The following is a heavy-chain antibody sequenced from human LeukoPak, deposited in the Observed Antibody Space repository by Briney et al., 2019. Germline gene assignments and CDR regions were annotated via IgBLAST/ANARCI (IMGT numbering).Heavy chain of an antibody. D-gene: IGHD3-3*01. CDR1: GGSISSYY. CDR3: ARDSLTIFGVVPIDY. Sequence: PSETLSLTCTVSGGSISSYYWSWIRQPAGKGLEWNGRIYTSGSTNYNPSLKSRVTMSVDTSKNQFSLKLSSVTAADTAVYYCARDSLTIFGVVPIDYWGQGTLVTVSS. J-gene: IGHJ4*02. V-gene: IGHV4-4*07. CDR2: IYTSGST.